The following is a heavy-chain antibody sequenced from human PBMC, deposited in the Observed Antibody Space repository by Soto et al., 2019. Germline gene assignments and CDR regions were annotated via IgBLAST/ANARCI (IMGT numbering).Heavy chain of an antibody. CDR1: GDSISSSFW. CDR2: IYHTEST. J-gene: IGHJ4*02. D-gene: IGHD4-17*01. Sequence: ASETLSLTCAVSGDSISSSFWWSWVRQPPGKGLEWIGEIYHTESTAYNPSLKSRVTISVDKSKNQFSLNLDSVTAADTAVYYCARYDFGTFDYWGRGILVTVSS. V-gene: IGHV4-4*02. CDR3: ARYDFGTFDY.